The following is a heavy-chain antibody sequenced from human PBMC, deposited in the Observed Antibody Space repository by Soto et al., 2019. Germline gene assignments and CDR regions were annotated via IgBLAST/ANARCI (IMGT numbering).Heavy chain of an antibody. CDR1: GGSISSGYYY. CDR2: IYYSGNT. J-gene: IGHJ6*02. V-gene: IGHV4-30-4*01. CDR3: ASSSLYGIDV. Sequence: QVQLQESGPGLVKPSQTLSLTCSVSGGSISSGYYYWSWIRQPPGKGLEWIGDIYYSGNTYYNPSLKSRVIISIDTSMNQISLKVGSVTAAHTAVYYCASSSLYGIDVWGQGTTVTVSS.